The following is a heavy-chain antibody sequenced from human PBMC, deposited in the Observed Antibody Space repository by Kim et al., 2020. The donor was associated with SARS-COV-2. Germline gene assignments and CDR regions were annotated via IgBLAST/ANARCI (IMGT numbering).Heavy chain of an antibody. J-gene: IGHJ6*02. D-gene: IGHD2-2*02. Sequence: GGSLRLSCAASGFTFSSYWMSWVRQAPGKGLEWVANIKQDGSEKYYVDSVKGRFTISRDNAKNSLYLQMNSLRAEDTAVYYCAREGCSSTSCYSADFNYYYGMDVWGQGTTVTVSS. V-gene: IGHV3-7*01. CDR1: GFTFSSYW. CDR2: IKQDGSEK. CDR3: AREGCSSTSCYSADFNYYYGMDV.